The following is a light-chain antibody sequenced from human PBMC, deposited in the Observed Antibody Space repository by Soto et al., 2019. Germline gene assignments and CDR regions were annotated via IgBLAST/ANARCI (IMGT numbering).Light chain of an antibody. V-gene: IGKV3-15*01. J-gene: IGKJ1*01. CDR3: QQRSNWPPWT. CDR2: GAS. CDR1: QNIHTN. Sequence: EIVMTQSPATLSVSPGERATLSCRAGQNIHTNLAWYQQKPGQAPRLLFYGASTGATGLPARFSGSRSGTEFTLTINSLQAEDCAVYYCQQRSNWPPWTFGQGTKV.